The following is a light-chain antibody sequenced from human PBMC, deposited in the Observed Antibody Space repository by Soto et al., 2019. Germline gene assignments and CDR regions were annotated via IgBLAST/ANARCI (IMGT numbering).Light chain of an antibody. J-gene: IGKJ1*01. CDR1: QSVSSY. Sequence: EIVLTQSPATLSLSPGERATLSCRASQSVSSYLASYQQKPGQAPRLLIYDASNRATGIPARFGGSGSGTDFTLTISSLEPEDFAVYYCQQRSNWPRTFGQGTKVEIK. V-gene: IGKV3-11*01. CDR3: QQRSNWPRT. CDR2: DAS.